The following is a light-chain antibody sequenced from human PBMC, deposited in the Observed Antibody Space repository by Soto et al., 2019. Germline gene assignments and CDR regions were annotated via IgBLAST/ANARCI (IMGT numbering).Light chain of an antibody. Sequence: EIVLTQSPDTLSLSPGERATLSCRASQSVRSSLAWYQQKPGQAPRLLIYDASNRATGIPARFSGSGSGTDFTLTISSLEPEDFAVYYCQQRSNWPPEVTFGPGTKVDIE. CDR2: DAS. J-gene: IGKJ3*01. CDR1: QSVRSS. CDR3: QQRSNWPPEVT. V-gene: IGKV3-11*01.